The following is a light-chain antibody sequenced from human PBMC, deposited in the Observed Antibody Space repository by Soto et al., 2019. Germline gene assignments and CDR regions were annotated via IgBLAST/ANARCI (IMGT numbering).Light chain of an antibody. J-gene: IGKJ2*01. CDR3: QQGHNWPLT. V-gene: IGKV3-15*01. CDR1: QSISTE. Sequence: EIAMTQSPATLSVSPGERATLSCRASQSISTELAWYQQIPGQPPRLLIYSASTRATGVPARFTGSGSGSECTLTISGLQSEDFAIYYCQQGHNWPLTFGRGTRLEI. CDR2: SAS.